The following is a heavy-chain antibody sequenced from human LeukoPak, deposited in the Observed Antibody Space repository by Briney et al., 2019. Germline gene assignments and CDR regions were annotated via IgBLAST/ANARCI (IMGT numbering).Heavy chain of an antibody. D-gene: IGHD2-2*01. CDR2: IRYDGSNK. J-gene: IGHJ4*02. V-gene: IGHV3-30*02. CDR1: GFTFSSYG. Sequence: GGSLRLSCAASGFTFSSYGMHWVRQAPGKGLEWVAFIRYDGSNKYYADSVKGRFTISRDNSKNTLYLQMNSLRAEDTAVYYCAKDLPAAIEGLWDYWGQGTLVTVSS. CDR3: AKDLPAAIEGLWDY.